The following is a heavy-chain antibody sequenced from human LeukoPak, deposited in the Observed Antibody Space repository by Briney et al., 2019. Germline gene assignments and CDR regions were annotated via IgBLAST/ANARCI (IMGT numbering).Heavy chain of an antibody. V-gene: IGHV4-34*01. CDR1: GGSFSGYY. J-gene: IGHJ4*02. Sequence: SETLSLTCAVYGGSFSGYYWSWNRQPPGKGLEWIGEINHSGSTNYNPSLKSRVTISVDTSKNQFSLKLSSVTAADTAVYYCARGQSVDYWGQGTLVTVSS. CDR3: ARGQSVDY. CDR2: INHSGST.